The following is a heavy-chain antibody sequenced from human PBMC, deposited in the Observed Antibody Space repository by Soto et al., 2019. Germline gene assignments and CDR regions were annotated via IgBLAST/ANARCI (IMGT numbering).Heavy chain of an antibody. V-gene: IGHV1-46*01. Sequence: ASVKVSCKASGYTFTSYYMHWVRQAPGQGLEWMGILNPSDGSTSYAQKFQGRVTMTRDTSRSTVYMELRSLRSDDTAIYYCARSSGGNFGIIIEGSNWFDPWGQGTLVTVSS. D-gene: IGHD3-3*01. J-gene: IGHJ5*02. CDR3: ARSSGGNFGIIIEGSNWFDP. CDR2: LNPSDGST. CDR1: GYTFTSYY.